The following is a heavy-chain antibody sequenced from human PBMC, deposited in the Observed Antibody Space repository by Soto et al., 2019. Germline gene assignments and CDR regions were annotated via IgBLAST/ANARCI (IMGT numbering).Heavy chain of an antibody. D-gene: IGHD3-10*01. CDR3: ARRGWESRGLYYYYGMDV. Sequence: GDSLKISWKGSGYSFTSYWISWVRQMPGKGLEWMGRIDPSDSYTNYSPSFQGHVTISADKSISTAYLQWSSLKASDTAMYYCARRGWESRGLYYYYGMDVWGQGTTVTVSS. CDR1: GYSFTSYW. V-gene: IGHV5-10-1*01. CDR2: IDPSDSYT. J-gene: IGHJ6*02.